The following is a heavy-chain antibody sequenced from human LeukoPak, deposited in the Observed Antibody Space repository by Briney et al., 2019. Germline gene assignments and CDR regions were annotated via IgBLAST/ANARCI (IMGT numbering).Heavy chain of an antibody. D-gene: IGHD5-24*01. CDR2: INPNSGGT. J-gene: IGHJ6*03. CDR1: GYTFTGYY. CDR3: ARDVRDGYNRLYMDV. V-gene: IGHV1-2*02. Sequence: PGASVKVSCKASGYTFTGYYMHWVRQAPGQGLEWMGWINPNSGGTNYAQKFQGRVTMTRDTSISTAYMELSRLRSDDTAVYYCARDVRDGYNRLYMDVWGKGTTVTVPS.